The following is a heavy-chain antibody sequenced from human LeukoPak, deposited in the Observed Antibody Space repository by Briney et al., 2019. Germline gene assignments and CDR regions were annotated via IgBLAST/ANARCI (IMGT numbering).Heavy chain of an antibody. CDR2: ISGSGGTT. J-gene: IGHJ3*02. CDR1: GFTFSSYA. Sequence: PGGSLRLSCAASGFTFSSYAMSWVRQAPGKGLEWVSAISGSGGTTYYADSVKGRFTISRDNSKNTLYVQMSSLRAEDTAVYYCAKDSPSYFYDSSGYQEFDIWGQGTMVTVSS. V-gene: IGHV3-23*01. CDR3: AKDSPSYFYDSSGYQEFDI. D-gene: IGHD3-22*01.